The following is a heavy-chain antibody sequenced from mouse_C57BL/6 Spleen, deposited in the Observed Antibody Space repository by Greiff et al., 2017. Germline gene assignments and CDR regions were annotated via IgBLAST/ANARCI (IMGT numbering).Heavy chain of an antibody. V-gene: IGHV1-18*01. CDR1: GYTFTDYN. Sequence: EVQLQQSGPELVKPGASVKIPCKASGYTFTDYNMDWVKQSHGKSLEWIGDINPNNGGTIYNQKFKGKATLTVAKSSSTAYMELRSLTSEDTAVYYCARYYGNRYWYFDVRGTGTTVTGAS. D-gene: IGHD2-1*01. CDR2: INPNNGGT. CDR3: ARYYGNRYWYFDV. J-gene: IGHJ1*03.